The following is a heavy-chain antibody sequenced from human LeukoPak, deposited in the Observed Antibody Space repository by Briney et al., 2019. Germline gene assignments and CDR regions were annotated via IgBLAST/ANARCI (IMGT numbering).Heavy chain of an antibody. CDR3: ARDGVVVVAATLPSWFDP. V-gene: IGHV4-59*12. CDR2: IYYSGST. Sequence: SETLSLTCTVSGGSISSYYWSWIRQPSGKGLEWIGYIYYSGSTNYNPSLKSRVTISVDTSKNQFSLKLSSVTAADTAVYYCARDGVVVVAATLPSWFDPWGQGTLVTVSS. CDR1: GGSISSYY. D-gene: IGHD2-15*01. J-gene: IGHJ5*02.